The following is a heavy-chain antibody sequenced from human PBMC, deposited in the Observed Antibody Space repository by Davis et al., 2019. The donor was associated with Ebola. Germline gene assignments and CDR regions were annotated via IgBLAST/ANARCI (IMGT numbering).Heavy chain of an antibody. J-gene: IGHJ5*02. CDR3: AIGGSGSYYNVGWFDP. D-gene: IGHD3-10*01. CDR2: ISAYNGNT. CDR1: GYTFTSYG. V-gene: IGHV1-18*01. Sequence: ASVKVSCKASGYTFTSYGISWVRQAPGQGLEWMGWISAYNGNTNYAQKLQGRVTITRDTSASTAYMELSSLRSEDTAVYYCAIGGSGSYYNVGWFDPWGQGTPVTVSS.